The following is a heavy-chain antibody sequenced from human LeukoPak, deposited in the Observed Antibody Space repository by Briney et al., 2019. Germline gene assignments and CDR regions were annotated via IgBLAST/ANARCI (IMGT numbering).Heavy chain of an antibody. CDR2: INPNSGGT. Sequence: ASVKVSCKASGYTFTGYYMHWVRQAPGQGLEWMGWINPNSGGTNYAQKFQGRVTMTRDTSISTAYMELSRMRSDDTAVYYCAGGPGRNYYDSSGYYYYYMDVWGKGTTVTVSS. V-gene: IGHV1-2*02. J-gene: IGHJ6*03. CDR1: GYTFTGYY. CDR3: AGGPGRNYYDSSGYYYYYMDV. D-gene: IGHD3-22*01.